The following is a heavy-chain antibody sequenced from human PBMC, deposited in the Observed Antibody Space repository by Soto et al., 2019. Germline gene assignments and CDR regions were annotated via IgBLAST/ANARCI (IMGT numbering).Heavy chain of an antibody. CDR3: ARAHYHDSSGPNGHAFDI. V-gene: IGHV3-30-3*01. CDR1: EFTFSDYA. CDR2: ISDDGDKV. D-gene: IGHD3-22*01. Sequence: PGGSLRLSCPASEFTFSDYAMHWVRQAPGKGLEWVAVISDDGDKVFYADSMKDRLTIPRDNSKSTLFLQLTSLGPEDTALYYCARAHYHDSSGPNGHAFDIWGQGTLVTVSS. J-gene: IGHJ3*02.